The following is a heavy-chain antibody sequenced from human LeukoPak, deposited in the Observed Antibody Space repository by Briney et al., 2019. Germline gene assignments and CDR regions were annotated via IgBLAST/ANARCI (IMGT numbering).Heavy chain of an antibody. CDR3: ARRAGEYSHPYDY. CDR1: GFTVSSSS. J-gene: IGHJ4*02. D-gene: IGHD4-17*01. CDR2: IYSGGNT. V-gene: IGHV3-53*01. Sequence: PGGSLRLSCTVSGFTVSSSSMSWVRQAPGKGLEWVSFIYSGGNTHYSDSVKGRFTISRDNSKNTLYLQKNSLRADDTAVYYCARRAGEYSHPYDYWGQGTLVTVSS.